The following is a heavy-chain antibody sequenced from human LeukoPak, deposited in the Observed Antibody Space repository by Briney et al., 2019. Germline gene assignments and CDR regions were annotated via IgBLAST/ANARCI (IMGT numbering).Heavy chain of an antibody. J-gene: IGHJ4*02. CDR2: INAGNGNT. V-gene: IGHV1-3*03. Sequence: ASVKVSCKASGCTFTSFYMHWVRQAPGQRLEWMGWINAGNGNTKYSQEFQGRVTITRDTSASTAYMELSSLRSEDMAVYYCARVVKYRSGPLTDLLPYYFDYWGQGTLVTVSS. CDR1: GCTFTSFY. D-gene: IGHD6-19*01. CDR3: ARVVKYRSGPLTDLLPYYFDY.